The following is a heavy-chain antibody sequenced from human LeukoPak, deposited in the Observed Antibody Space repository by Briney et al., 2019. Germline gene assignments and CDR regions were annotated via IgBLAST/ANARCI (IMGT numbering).Heavy chain of an antibody. CDR3: ARDRPAYYFDTNGKNFDF. Sequence: KPGGSLRLSCAASGFTFSSYSMNWVRQAPGKGLEWVSSISSSSSYIYYADSVKGRFTISRDNAKNSLYLQMNSLRVEDTAVYYCARDRPAYYFDTNGKNFDFWGQGTLVTVSS. D-gene: IGHD3-22*01. V-gene: IGHV3-21*01. CDR2: ISSSSSYI. CDR1: GFTFSSYS. J-gene: IGHJ4*02.